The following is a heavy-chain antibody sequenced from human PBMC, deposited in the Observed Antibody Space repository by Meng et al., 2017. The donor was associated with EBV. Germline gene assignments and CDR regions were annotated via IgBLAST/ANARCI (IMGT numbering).Heavy chain of an antibody. J-gene: IGHJ4*02. V-gene: IGHV1-69*01. CDR3: ASESGRGFTPDY. Sequence: QGAWGQSGAEVKKPGSPVKVSCKTSGGTFRSDAISWVRQAPGQGLEWMGGLIPMSDAPHYAQKFQGRVTITADESTSTHYMDLSGLRSEDTAVYYCASESGRGFTPDYWGQGTLVTVSS. CDR1: GGTFRSDA. CDR2: LIPMSDAP. D-gene: IGHD3-10*01.